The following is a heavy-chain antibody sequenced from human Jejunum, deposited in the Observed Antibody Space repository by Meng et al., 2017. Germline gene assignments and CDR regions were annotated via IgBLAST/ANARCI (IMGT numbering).Heavy chain of an antibody. CDR3: ARVVGDIRFGFDY. Sequence: HHQESGTELVKPSRALSTTCDASGDSSSSTSWWDWLRQPSGKGLEWVGEIYHSGRSNFIPSLMSRVSISLDESKNQFSLTLNSVTAADTAVYYCARVVGDIRFGFDYWGQGILVTVSS. J-gene: IGHJ4*02. CDR1: GDSSSSTSW. CDR2: IYHSGRS. D-gene: IGHD3-16*01. V-gene: IGHV4-4*02.